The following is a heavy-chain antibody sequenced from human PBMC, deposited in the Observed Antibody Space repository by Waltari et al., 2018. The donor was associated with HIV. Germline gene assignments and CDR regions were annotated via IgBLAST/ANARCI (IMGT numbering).Heavy chain of an antibody. CDR3: AKYLDCSGTSCYTPYFDY. J-gene: IGHJ4*02. D-gene: IGHD2-2*02. V-gene: IGHV3-23*01. Sequence: EMRLLDSGGGLVQPGGSLRLPCAAPASISSSYAFTWSRQAPGKGLEWVSAITVSGGGTYYADSVKGLFTFSRDNSQNTLYLQMNSLRAEDTAVYYCAKYLDCSGTSCYTPYFDYWGQGTLVTVSP. CDR2: ITVSGGGT. CDR1: ASISSSYA.